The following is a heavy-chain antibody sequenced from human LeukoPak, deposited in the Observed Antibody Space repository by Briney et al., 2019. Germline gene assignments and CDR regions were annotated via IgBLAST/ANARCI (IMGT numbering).Heavy chain of an antibody. D-gene: IGHD1-26*01. CDR3: AKADRGTAYYFDY. V-gene: IGHV3-9*01. CDR1: GYTFGDYG. Sequence: PGGSLRLSCAASGYTFGDYGMSWVRQAPGKGLEWVSGISWNSGSIGYADSVKGRFTISRDNAKNSLYLQMNSLRAEDTALYYCAKADRGTAYYFDYWGQGTLVTVSS. J-gene: IGHJ4*02. CDR2: ISWNSGSI.